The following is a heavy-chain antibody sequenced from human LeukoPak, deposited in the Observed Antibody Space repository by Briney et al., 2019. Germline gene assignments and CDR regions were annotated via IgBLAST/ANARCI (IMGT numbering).Heavy chain of an antibody. Sequence: SVKVSCKASGGTLSSYAISWVRQAPGQGLEWMGRIIPILGIANYAQKFQGRVTITADESTSTAYMELSSLRSEDTAVYYCARTVGATAREFDYWGQGTLVTVSS. CDR2: IIPILGIA. D-gene: IGHD1-26*01. CDR3: ARTVGATAREFDY. CDR1: GGTLSSYA. V-gene: IGHV1-69*04. J-gene: IGHJ4*02.